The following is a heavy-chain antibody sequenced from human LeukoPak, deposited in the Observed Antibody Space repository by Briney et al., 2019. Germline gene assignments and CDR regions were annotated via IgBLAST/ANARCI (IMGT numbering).Heavy chain of an antibody. D-gene: IGHD5-12*01. V-gene: IGHV6-1*01. Sequence: SQTLSLTCAISGDSVSTNSAAWNWIRQSPSRGLEWLGSTCYRSKWYNDCAVSVKSRISINPDTSKNQFSLQLNSVTPEDTAVYYCARGGGGYGNLYGLDVWGQGTTVTVSS. J-gene: IGHJ6*02. CDR3: ARGGGGYGNLYGLDV. CDR1: GDSVSTNSAA. CDR2: TCYRSKWYN.